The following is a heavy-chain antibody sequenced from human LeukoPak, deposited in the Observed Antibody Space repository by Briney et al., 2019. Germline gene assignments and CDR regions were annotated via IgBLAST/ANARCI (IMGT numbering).Heavy chain of an antibody. CDR2: ISGSGGST. CDR3: ARDGLAYGDYVPFDY. V-gene: IGHV3-23*01. D-gene: IGHD4-17*01. J-gene: IGHJ4*02. CDR1: GFTFSSYA. Sequence: GGSLRLSCAASGFTFSSYAMTWVRQAPGKGLEWVSAISGSGGSTYYADSVKGRFTISRDNSKNTLYLQMNSLRAEDTAVYYCARDGLAYGDYVPFDYWGQGTLVTVSS.